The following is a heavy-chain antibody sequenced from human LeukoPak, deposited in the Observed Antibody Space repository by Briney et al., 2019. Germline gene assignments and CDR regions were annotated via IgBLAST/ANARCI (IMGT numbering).Heavy chain of an antibody. D-gene: IGHD6-13*01. CDR1: GFNFRDYH. CDR3: ARGPYSSNWYVDY. J-gene: IGHJ4*02. Sequence: GGSLRLSCAASGFNFRDYHMSWIRQAPGKGLEWVAYIVGSSSYTNYADSVKGRFTISRDSAKNSLYLQMNSLRAEDTAVYYCARGPYSSNWYVDYWGQGTLVTVAS. V-gene: IGHV3-11*06. CDR2: IVGSSSYT.